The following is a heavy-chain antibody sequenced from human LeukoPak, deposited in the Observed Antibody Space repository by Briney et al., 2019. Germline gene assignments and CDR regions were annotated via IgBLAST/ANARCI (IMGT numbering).Heavy chain of an antibody. J-gene: IGHJ4*02. CDR2: IKSKTDGGTT. CDR1: GFTFSNAW. D-gene: IGHD3-22*01. V-gene: IGHV3-15*07. CDR3: STTYYYHSSEGY. Sequence: GGSLRLFCAASGFTFSNAWMNWVRQAPGKGLEWVGRIKSKTDGGTTDYAAPVKGRFTISRDDSKNTLYLQMNSLKTEDTAVYYCSTTYYYHSSEGYWGQGTLVTVSS.